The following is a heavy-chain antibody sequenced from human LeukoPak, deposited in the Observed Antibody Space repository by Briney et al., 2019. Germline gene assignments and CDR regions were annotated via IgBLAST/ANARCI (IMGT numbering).Heavy chain of an antibody. CDR1: GGSFSGYY. Sequence: SETLSLTCAVYGGSFSGYYWSWIRHPPGKGLEWIGEINHSGSTNYNPSLKSRVTISVDTSKNQFSLKLSSVTAADTAVYYCARDDGSYYYYWGQGTLVTVSS. CDR2: INHSGST. CDR3: ARDDGSYYYY. D-gene: IGHD1-26*01. J-gene: IGHJ4*02. V-gene: IGHV4-34*01.